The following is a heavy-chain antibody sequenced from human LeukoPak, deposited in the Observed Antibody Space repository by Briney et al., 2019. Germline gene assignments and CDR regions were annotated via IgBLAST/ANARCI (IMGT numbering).Heavy chain of an antibody. V-gene: IGHV7-4-1*02. CDR2: VNTNTGTP. J-gene: IGHJ4*02. CDR1: GYTFTHYA. CDR3: ARDATFAEGFDY. D-gene: IGHD1-26*01. Sequence: ASVKVSCKTSGYTFTHYAMNWVRQAPGQGLEWVGWVNTNTGTPTYAQAFTGRFVFSLDTAVSTAYLQITGLKAEDTAVYYCARDATFAEGFDYWGQGTLVTVSS.